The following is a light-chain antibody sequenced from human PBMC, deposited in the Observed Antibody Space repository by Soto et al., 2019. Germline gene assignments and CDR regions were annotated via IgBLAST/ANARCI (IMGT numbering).Light chain of an antibody. CDR1: QSVSSN. CDR2: GAS. CDR3: QQYNNWPKT. V-gene: IGKV3-15*01. Sequence: MTQSPSTLSVSPGERATLSCRASQSVSSNLAWYQQKPGQAPRLLIYGASTRATGIPARFSGSGSGTEFTLTISSLQSEDFAVYYCQQYNNWPKTFGQGTKVDIK. J-gene: IGKJ1*01.